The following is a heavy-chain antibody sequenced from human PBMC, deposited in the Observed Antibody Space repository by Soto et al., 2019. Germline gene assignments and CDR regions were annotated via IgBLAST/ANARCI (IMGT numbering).Heavy chain of an antibody. V-gene: IGHV1-18*01. D-gene: IGHD3-9*01. CDR3: ARDLLTGYLYYGMDV. CDR2: ISAYNGNT. Sequence: GASVKVSCKASGYTFTSYGISWVRQAPGQGLEWMGWISAYNGNTNYAQKLQGRVTMTTDTSTSTAYMELRSLRSDDTAVYYCARDLLTGYLYYGMDVWGQGTTVTVSS. CDR1: GYTFTSYG. J-gene: IGHJ6*02.